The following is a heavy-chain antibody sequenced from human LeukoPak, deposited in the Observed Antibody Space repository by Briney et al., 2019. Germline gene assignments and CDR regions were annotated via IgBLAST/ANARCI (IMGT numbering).Heavy chain of an antibody. CDR3: ARRRPGFFALDI. V-gene: IGHV3-74*01. Sequence: GGSLRLSCAASGFTFSNHWMYWVRQGPGKGLVWVSRINSDGSSIAYADSVKGGVVISRDNDRNTLYLQINSLRVVDTAVYYCARRRPGFFALDIWGQGTLVTVSS. J-gene: IGHJ3*02. CDR1: GFTFSNHW. CDR2: INSDGSSI.